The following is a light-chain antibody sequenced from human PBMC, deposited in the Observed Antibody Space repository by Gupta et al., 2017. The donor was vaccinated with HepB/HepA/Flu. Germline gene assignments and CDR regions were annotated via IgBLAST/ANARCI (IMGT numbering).Light chain of an antibody. CDR3: RQGLQTPYT. V-gene: IGKV2-28*01. CDR2: LGS. J-gene: IGKJ2*01. Sequence: DIVMTQSPLSLPVTPGEPASISCRSSRSLLYSNGYNYVDWYLQKPGQSPQLLIYLGSNRASGMPDRFSDSESGTDFTLGISRVEAEDVGVYYCRQGLQTPYTFGQGTKLEIK. CDR1: RSLLYSNGYNY.